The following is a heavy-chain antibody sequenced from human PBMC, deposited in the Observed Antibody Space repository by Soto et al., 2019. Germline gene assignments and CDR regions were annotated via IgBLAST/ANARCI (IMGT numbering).Heavy chain of an antibody. CDR1: GFTFGTYA. Sequence: PGGSLRLSCAASGFTFGTYAMSWVRQAPGKGLEWVSGISGSGGSTYYADSVKGRFTISRDNSKNTLHLQMNSLRVEDTALFYCAKLGQCSTTSCYRYNGLDVWGQGTTVTVSS. CDR3: AKLGQCSTTSCYRYNGLDV. V-gene: IGHV3-23*01. J-gene: IGHJ6*02. D-gene: IGHD2-2*02. CDR2: ISGSGGST.